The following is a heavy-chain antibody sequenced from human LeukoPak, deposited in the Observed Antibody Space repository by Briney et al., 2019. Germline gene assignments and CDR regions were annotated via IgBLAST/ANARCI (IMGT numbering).Heavy chain of an antibody. CDR1: GFTFSDYY. CDR3: ARDRYYGSGSYYPFYYYYGMDV. J-gene: IGHJ6*02. CDR2: ISSSGSTI. Sequence: AGGSLRLSCAASGFTFSDYYMSWIRQAPGKGLEWVSYISSSGSTIYYADSVKGRFTISRDNAKNSLYLQMNSLRAEDPAVYYCARDRYYGSGSYYPFYYYYGMDVWGQGTTVTVSS. V-gene: IGHV3-11*01. D-gene: IGHD3-10*01.